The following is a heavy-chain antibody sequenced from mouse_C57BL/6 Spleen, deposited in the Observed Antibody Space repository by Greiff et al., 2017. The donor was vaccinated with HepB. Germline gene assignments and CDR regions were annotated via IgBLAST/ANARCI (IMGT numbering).Heavy chain of an antibody. V-gene: IGHV5-4*01. CDR1: GFTFSSYA. J-gene: IGHJ4*01. Sequence: DVQLVESGGGLVKPGGSLKLSCAASGFTFSSYAMSWVRQTPEKRLEWVATISDGGSYTYYPDNVKGRFTISRDNAKNNLYLQMSHLKSEDTAMYYCARDRGYVSYAMDYWGQGTSVTVSS. D-gene: IGHD2-14*01. CDR2: ISDGGSYT. CDR3: ARDRGYVSYAMDY.